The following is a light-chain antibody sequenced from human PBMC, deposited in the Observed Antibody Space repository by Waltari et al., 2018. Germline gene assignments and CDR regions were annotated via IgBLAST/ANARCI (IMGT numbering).Light chain of an antibody. CDR2: WAS. CDR1: LWSYNFKNY. V-gene: IGKV4-1*01. J-gene: IGKJ2*01. CDR3: QQYYSTPPT. Sequence: LWSYNFKNYLAVYQQKPGQPPKLLIYWASTRESGVPDRFSGSGSGTNFTLTISGLQAEDVAVYYCQQYYSTPPTFGQGTKLKIK.